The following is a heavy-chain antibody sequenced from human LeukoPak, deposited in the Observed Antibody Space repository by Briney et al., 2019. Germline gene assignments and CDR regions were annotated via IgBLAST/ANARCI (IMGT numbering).Heavy chain of an antibody. V-gene: IGHV3-53*01. D-gene: IGHD1-26*01. CDR2: IYSGGST. J-gene: IGHJ4*02. CDR1: GFSVNNKY. Sequence: GGSLRLSCAASGFSVNNKYMSWVRQAPGRGLEWVPVIYSGGSTYYADSVTGRFTISRDNSNNTVYLHMNSLRAEDTGVYYCARDRGVGTNLGFDYWGQGTPVTVSS. CDR3: ARDRGVGTNLGFDY.